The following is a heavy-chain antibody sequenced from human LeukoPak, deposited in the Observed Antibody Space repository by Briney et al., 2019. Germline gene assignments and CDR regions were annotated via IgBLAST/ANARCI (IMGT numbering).Heavy chain of an antibody. CDR3: ARGKGRYDYVWGGYRRFDP. Sequence: SETLSLTCAVYGGSFSGYYWSWIRQPPGKGLEWIGEINHSGSTNYNPSLKSRVTISVDTSKNQFSLKLSSVTAADTAVYYCARGKGRYDYVWGGYRRFDPWGQGTLVTVSS. CDR1: GGSFSGYY. J-gene: IGHJ5*02. CDR2: INHSGST. D-gene: IGHD3-16*02. V-gene: IGHV4-34*01.